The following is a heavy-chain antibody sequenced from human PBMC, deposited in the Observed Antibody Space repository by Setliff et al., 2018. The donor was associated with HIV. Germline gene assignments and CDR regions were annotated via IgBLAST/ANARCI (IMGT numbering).Heavy chain of an antibody. V-gene: IGHV4-34*01. CDR1: GESFSGFY. Sequence: SETLSLTCAVYGESFSGFYWNWIRQPPGKGLEWIGSINYSGSTYYNPSLKSRVTISGDTSKNQFSLRMTSVTAADTAVYYCASEAWTSYRSSSGYYYYYMDVWGKGTTVTVSS. D-gene: IGHD6-6*01. CDR3: ASEAWTSYRSSSGYYYYYMDV. J-gene: IGHJ6*03. CDR2: INYSGST.